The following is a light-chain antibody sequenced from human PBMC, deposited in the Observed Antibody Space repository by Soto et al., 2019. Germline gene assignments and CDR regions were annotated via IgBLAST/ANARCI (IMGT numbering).Light chain of an antibody. J-gene: IGKJ5*01. V-gene: IGKV3-11*01. CDR2: DSS. Sequence: EIVLTQSPGTLSLSPGERATLSCRASQSVRGNLAWYQQKPGQAPRLLIYDSSTRAAGIPLRFSGTGSGTDFTLTVTSLQSEDFAVYYCQQRSNWPITFGQGTRLEIK. CDR3: QQRSNWPIT. CDR1: QSVRGN.